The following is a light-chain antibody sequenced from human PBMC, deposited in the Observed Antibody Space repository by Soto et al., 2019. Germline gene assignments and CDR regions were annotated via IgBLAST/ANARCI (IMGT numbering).Light chain of an antibody. J-gene: IGKJ4*01. CDR2: VAS. CDR1: QDIGDD. CDR3: LQDYHYPLT. V-gene: IGKV1-6*02. Sequence: AIQMTQSPSSLSASVGDRVTITCRASQDIGDDLGWYQQKPWKAPKLLIYVASNLQSGVPSRFSVSGSCTDFTLTISSLQPEDFATYYCLQDYHYPLTFGGGTKVEIK.